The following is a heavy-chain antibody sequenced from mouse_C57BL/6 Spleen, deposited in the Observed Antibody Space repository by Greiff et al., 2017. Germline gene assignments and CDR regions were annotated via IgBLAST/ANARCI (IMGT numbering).Heavy chain of an antibody. CDR3: ARVPTGPYYFDD. D-gene: IGHD4-1*02. Sequence: QVQLQQSGAELVRPGTSVKVSCKASGYAFTNYLIEWVKQRPGQGLEWIGVINPGSGGTNYNEKFKGKATLTADKSSSTAYMQLSSLTSEDSAVYFCARVPTGPYYFDDWGQGTTLTVSS. CDR2: INPGSGGT. J-gene: IGHJ2*01. V-gene: IGHV1-54*01. CDR1: GYAFTNYL.